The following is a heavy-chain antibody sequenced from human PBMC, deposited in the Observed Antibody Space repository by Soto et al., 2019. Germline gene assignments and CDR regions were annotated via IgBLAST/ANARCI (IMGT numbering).Heavy chain of an antibody. CDR1: GGSISSSSYY. CDR2: IYYNGGT. V-gene: IGHV4-39*01. D-gene: IGHD3-3*01. J-gene: IGHJ6*02. CDR3: ASRSRLLTIFGVVNYYYGMDV. Sequence: SETLSLTCTVSGGSISSSSYYWGWIRQPPGKGLEWIGSIYYNGGTYYNPSLKSRVTISVDTSKNQFSLKLSSVTAADTAVYYCASRSRLLTIFGVVNYYYGMDVWGQGTTVTVSS.